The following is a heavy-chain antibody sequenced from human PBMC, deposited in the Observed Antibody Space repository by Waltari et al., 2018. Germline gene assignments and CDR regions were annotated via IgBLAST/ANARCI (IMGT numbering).Heavy chain of an antibody. V-gene: IGHV3-74*01. J-gene: IGHJ6*03. CDR1: GFTFSSHW. Sequence: EVQLVESGGGLVQPGGSVRLSCAASGFTFSSHWMHWVGQAPGKGLVWVSRINSDGSTTSYADSVKGRFTISRDNAKNTLYLQMNSLRVEDTAVYYCARGPNGIYYMDVWSKGTTVTVSS. CDR2: INSDGSTT. D-gene: IGHD2-8*01. CDR3: ARGPNGIYYMDV.